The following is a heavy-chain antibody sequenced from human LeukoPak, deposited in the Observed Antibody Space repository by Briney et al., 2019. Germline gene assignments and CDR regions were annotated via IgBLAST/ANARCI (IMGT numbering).Heavy chain of an antibody. J-gene: IGHJ6*03. D-gene: IGHD2-2*01. Sequence: GGSLRLSCAASGFTFSSYWMSWVRQAPGKGLEWVANIKQDGSEKYYVDSVKGRFTISRDNAKNSLYLQMNSLRAEDTAVYYCATCTSCYSYYYYYMDVWGEGTTVTVSS. CDR3: ATCTSCYSYYYYYMDV. CDR2: IKQDGSEK. V-gene: IGHV3-7*01. CDR1: GFTFSSYW.